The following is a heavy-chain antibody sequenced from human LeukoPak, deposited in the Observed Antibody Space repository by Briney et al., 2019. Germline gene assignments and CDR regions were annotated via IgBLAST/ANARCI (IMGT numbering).Heavy chain of an antibody. V-gene: IGHV4-39*06. Sequence: SETLSFTCTVSGGSISSSSYYWGWIRQPPGKGLEWIGSIYYSGSTYYNPSLKSRVTISVDTSKNQFPLKLSSVTAADTAVYYCARALQPYCSSTSCYMGNWFDPWGQGTLVTVSS. D-gene: IGHD2-2*02. J-gene: IGHJ5*02. CDR2: IYYSGST. CDR3: ARALQPYCSSTSCYMGNWFDP. CDR1: GGSISSSSYY.